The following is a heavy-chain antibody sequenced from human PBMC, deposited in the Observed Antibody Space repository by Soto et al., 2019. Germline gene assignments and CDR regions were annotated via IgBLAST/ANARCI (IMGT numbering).Heavy chain of an antibody. CDR2: IYYMGRT. CDR3: ARLSSSWHFDS. V-gene: IGHV4-59*01. CDR1: GSISTYY. D-gene: IGHD6-13*01. Sequence: PSETLSLTCTVGSISTYYWNWIRQPPGKGLEWIGYIYYMGRTNYNSSLKRRVTMSIDTSKNQFSLKLSSVTAADTAVYYCARLSSSWHFDSWGQGTLVTVSS. J-gene: IGHJ4*02.